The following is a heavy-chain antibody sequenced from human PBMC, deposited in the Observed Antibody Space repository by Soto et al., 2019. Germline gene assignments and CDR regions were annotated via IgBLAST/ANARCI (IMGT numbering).Heavy chain of an antibody. D-gene: IGHD3-22*01. CDR2: IYYSGST. Sequence: SETLSLTCTVSGGSISSGDYYWSWIRQPPGKGLEWIGYIYYSGSTYYNPSLKSRVTISVDTSKNQFSLKLSSVTAADTAVYYCARASYYYDSSGYYDWFDPWGQGTLVTVSS. CDR1: GGSISSGDYY. V-gene: IGHV4-30-4*01. CDR3: ARASYYYDSSGYYDWFDP. J-gene: IGHJ5*02.